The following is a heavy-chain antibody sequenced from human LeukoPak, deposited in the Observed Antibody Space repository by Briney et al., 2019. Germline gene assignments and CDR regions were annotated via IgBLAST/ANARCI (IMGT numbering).Heavy chain of an antibody. CDR1: GFTFSTYW. CDR3: AKVASSWLLVLIDY. V-gene: IGHV3-7*01. CDR2: MKRDGSEI. Sequence: GGSLRLSCSASGFTFSTYWMSWVRQAPGKGLELVANMKRDGSEIYYVDSVKGRFTISRDNAKNSLFLQMNSLRAEDTAVYYCAKVASSWLLVLIDYWGQGTLVTVSS. J-gene: IGHJ4*02. D-gene: IGHD6-13*01.